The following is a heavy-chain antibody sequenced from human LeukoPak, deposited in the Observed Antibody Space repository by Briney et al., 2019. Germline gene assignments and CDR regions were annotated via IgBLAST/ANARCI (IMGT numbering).Heavy chain of an antibody. CDR1: GFTFSSYG. D-gene: IGHD2-2*01. V-gene: IGHV3-30*18. CDR2: ISYDGSNK. J-gene: IGHJ6*03. Sequence: GGSLRLSCAASGFTFSSYGMHWVRQAPGKGLEWVAVISYDGSNKYYADSVKGRFTISRDNSKNTLYLQMNSLRAEDTAVYYCAKDLVPAANYYYYYMDVWGKGTTVTVSS. CDR3: AKDLVPAANYYYYYMDV.